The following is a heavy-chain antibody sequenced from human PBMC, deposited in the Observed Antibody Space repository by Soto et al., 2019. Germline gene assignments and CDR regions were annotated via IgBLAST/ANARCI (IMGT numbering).Heavy chain of an antibody. CDR3: ARGKVWDDILTGYYPYYYYYGMDV. Sequence: SQTLSLTCAISGDSVSSNSAAWNWIRQSPSRGLEWLGRTFYRSKWYNDYAVSVKSRITINPDTSKNQFSLQLNSVTPEDTAVYYCARGKVWDDILTGYYPYYYYYGMDVWGQGTKVTVS. CDR2: TFYRSKWYN. J-gene: IGHJ6*02. V-gene: IGHV6-1*01. CDR1: GDSVSSNSAA. D-gene: IGHD3-9*01.